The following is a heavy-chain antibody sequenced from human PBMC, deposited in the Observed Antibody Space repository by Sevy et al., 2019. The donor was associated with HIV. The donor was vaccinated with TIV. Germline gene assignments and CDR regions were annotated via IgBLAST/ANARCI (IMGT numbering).Heavy chain of an antibody. Sequence: SETLSLTCSVSGDSIDSYGSYWGWMRQPPGKGLEWIGSIYYTGTTYYNPSLKSRATISVDTSKNEFSLRMTSVTAADTAVYYCATKGVAVDAFDIRGQGTMVTVSS. CDR1: GDSIDSYGSY. V-gene: IGHV4-39*01. CDR2: IYYTGTT. CDR3: ATKGVAVDAFDI. D-gene: IGHD5-12*01. J-gene: IGHJ3*02.